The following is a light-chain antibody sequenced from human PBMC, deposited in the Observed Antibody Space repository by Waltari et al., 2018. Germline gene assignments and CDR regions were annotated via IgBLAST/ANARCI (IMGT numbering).Light chain of an antibody. V-gene: IGKV3-15*01. CDR1: QSVADN. CDR3: QQYNHWPPST. CDR2: GAS. J-gene: IGKJ1*01. Sequence: EIVMTQSPATLSVSPGERATLSCRASQSVADNLAWYQHKPGQAPRLLIYGASTRATGIPDRFSVIGSGTEFTLTISDLQSEDFALYYCQQYNHWPPSTFGQGTKVEIK.